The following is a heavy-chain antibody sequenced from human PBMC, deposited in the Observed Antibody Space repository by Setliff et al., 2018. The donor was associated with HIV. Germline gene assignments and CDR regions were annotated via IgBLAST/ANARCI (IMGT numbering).Heavy chain of an antibody. Sequence: PGESLKISCKGSGYSFSTNWIAWVRQMPGKGLEWMGIINPSDSDTRYSPSFQGQVTISADKSISTAYLQWSSLKASDTAMYYCARGSSSVNYYHYGLDVWGQGTTVTVSS. J-gene: IGHJ6*02. CDR3: ARGSSSVNYYHYGLDV. V-gene: IGHV5-51*01. CDR2: INPSDSDT. D-gene: IGHD3-10*01. CDR1: GYSFSTNW.